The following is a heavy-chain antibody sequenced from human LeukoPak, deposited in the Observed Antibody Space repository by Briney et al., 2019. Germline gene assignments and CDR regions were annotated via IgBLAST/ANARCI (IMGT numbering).Heavy chain of an antibody. CDR3: ARGAEYYAIWRGYAGYSDY. V-gene: IGHV4-38-2*02. CDR1: GYSISNGYY. Sequence: SETLSLTCTVSGYSISNGYYWGWIRQPPGQGLEWVGSIYHGGSTYYNPSLRSRVTISLDRSKKKFSLKLTSVTAADTAVYFCARGAEYYAIWRGYAGYSDYWGQGISVTVSS. CDR2: IYHGGST. D-gene: IGHD3-3*01. J-gene: IGHJ4*02.